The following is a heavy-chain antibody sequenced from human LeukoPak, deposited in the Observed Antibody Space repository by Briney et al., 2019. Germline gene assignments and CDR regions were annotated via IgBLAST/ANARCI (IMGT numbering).Heavy chain of an antibody. CDR1: GFTFNCYQ. D-gene: IGHD3-10*01. V-gene: IGHV3-48*03. J-gene: IGHJ4*02. CDR3: ARVRRPKYYYGLGSYFDY. Sequence: GGPVRLSCAASGFTFNCYQMMWLRPAPGKGGEGVSYISSSGSTICYADSVKGGFTISRDNAKNSLYLQMNSLRAEDTAVYYCARVRRPKYYYGLGSYFDYWGQGTLVSVSS. CDR2: ISSSGSTI.